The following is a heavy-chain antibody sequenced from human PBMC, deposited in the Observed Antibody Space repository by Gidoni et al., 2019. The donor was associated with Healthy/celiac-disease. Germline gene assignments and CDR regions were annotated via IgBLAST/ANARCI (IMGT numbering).Heavy chain of an antibody. Sequence: QVQLVHSGAEVKKPGSSVKVSCTASGGTFTSYTISWGLQAPGQGLEWMGRIIPILGRANYAQKFQGRVTITADKSTSTAYIELSSLRSEDTAVYYCARDKCSGGSCYSSYWGQGTLVTVSS. D-gene: IGHD2-15*01. CDR1: GGTFTSYT. CDR2: IIPILGRA. V-gene: IGHV1-69*08. J-gene: IGHJ4*02. CDR3: ARDKCSGGSCYSSY.